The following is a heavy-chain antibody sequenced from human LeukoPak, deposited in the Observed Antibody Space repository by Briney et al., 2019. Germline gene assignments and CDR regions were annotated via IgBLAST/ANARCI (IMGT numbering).Heavy chain of an antibody. CDR3: ARDSLGFGGDCRFDY. CDR1: GGTFSSYA. J-gene: IGHJ4*02. D-gene: IGHD2-21*02. CDR2: IMPLLGTA. Sequence: SVKVSCQASGGTFSSYAISWVRQAPGQGLEWVGGIMPLLGTASYAQKYQGRVTINPGEHTSTAYMELSSRRSEDTAVYYCARDSLGFGGDCRFDYWGEKTLVTVS. V-gene: IGHV1-69*01.